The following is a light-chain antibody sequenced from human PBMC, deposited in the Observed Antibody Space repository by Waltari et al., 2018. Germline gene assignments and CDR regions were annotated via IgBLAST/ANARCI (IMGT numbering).Light chain of an antibody. Sequence: QSALTQTATVSGSPGQSITIPCSGTSSDIGNYNLVSWYQKHPGKAPTLIIYDVYKRPSGVSNRFSGSKSGNTAFLAISGLQTADEADYYCSSYAGSAISVFGGGTKLTVL. J-gene: IGLJ3*02. V-gene: IGLV2-23*02. CDR3: SSYAGSAISV. CDR2: DVY. CDR1: SSDIGNYNL.